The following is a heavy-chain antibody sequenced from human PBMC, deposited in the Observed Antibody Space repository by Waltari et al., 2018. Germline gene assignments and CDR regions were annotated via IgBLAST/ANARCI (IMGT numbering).Heavy chain of an antibody. V-gene: IGHV3-21*01. J-gene: IGHJ6*02. D-gene: IGHD3-10*01. CDR3: AGPLDYYGSGSYYGMDV. CDR2: ISSSSSYI. Sequence: EVQLVESGGGLVKPGGSLRLSCAASGFTFSSYSMNWVRQAPGQGVEWVSSISSSSSYIYYADSVKGRFTISRDNAKNSLYLQMNSLRAEDTAVYYCAGPLDYYGSGSYYGMDVWGQGTTVTVSS. CDR1: GFTFSSYS.